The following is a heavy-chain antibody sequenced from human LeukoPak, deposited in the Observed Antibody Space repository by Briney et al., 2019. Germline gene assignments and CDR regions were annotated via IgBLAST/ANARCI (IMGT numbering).Heavy chain of an antibody. Sequence: GGSLRLSCVASGFDFSDYAMHWVRQAPGKGLEWVAVIWYDGSNKYYADSVKGRFTISRDNSKNTLYLQMNSLRAEDTAVYYCARDFGGELDYWGQGTLVTVSS. CDR2: IWYDGSNK. V-gene: IGHV3-33*08. J-gene: IGHJ4*02. CDR1: GFDFSDYA. CDR3: ARDFGGELDY. D-gene: IGHD3-10*01.